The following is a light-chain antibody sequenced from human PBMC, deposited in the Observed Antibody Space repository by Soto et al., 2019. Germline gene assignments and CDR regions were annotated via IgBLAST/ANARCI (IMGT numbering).Light chain of an antibody. CDR2: DAS. Sequence: DIQMTQSPSTLSASVGDRVTITCRASQSIRNWLAWYHQKPGKAPKLLIYDASSLESGVPLRFSGSGSGTEFTLTISSLQPDDFATYYCQQYNSYPYTFGQGTKVDTK. V-gene: IGKV1-5*01. J-gene: IGKJ2*01. CDR1: QSIRNW. CDR3: QQYNSYPYT.